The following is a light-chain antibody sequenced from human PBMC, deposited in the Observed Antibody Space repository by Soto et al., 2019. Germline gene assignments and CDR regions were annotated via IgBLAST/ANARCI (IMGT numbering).Light chain of an antibody. CDR1: QRVGSN. V-gene: IGKV3-20*01. Sequence: EIVMTQSPVTLSVSPGERATLSCRASQRVGSNIAWYQQKPGQAPRLLIYDASTRATGIPARFSGSGSGTDFTLTISRLEPEDFAVYYCQQYGSSLWTFGQGTKVDIK. J-gene: IGKJ1*01. CDR2: DAS. CDR3: QQYGSSLWT.